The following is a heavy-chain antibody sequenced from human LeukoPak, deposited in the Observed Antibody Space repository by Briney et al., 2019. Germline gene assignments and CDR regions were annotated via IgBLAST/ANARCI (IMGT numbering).Heavy chain of an antibody. Sequence: GGSLRLSCAASGFSFSSYWMNWVRQAPGKGLEWVADIKQDGSEKYYVDSVKGRFTISRDNAKNSLYLQMNSLRAEDTAVYYCASGGYSFFYWGQGTLVTVSS. CDR3: ASGGYSFFY. CDR1: GFSFSSYW. V-gene: IGHV3-7*03. CDR2: IKQDGSEK. D-gene: IGHD5-18*01. J-gene: IGHJ4*02.